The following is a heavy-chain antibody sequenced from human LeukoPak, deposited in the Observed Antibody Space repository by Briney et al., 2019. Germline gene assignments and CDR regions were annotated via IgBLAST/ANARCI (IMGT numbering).Heavy chain of an antibody. D-gene: IGHD5-24*01. CDR1: GFTFSNYA. V-gene: IGHV3-23*01. CDR2: ISGGGIST. Sequence: PGGSLRLSCAASGFTFSNYAISWVRQAPGKGLEWVSAISGGGISTYSADSVKGRFTISRDNSRNTLFLQMNSLRAEDTAIYYCARDLDDYNALPPFFQHWGQGTLVTVSS. CDR3: ARDLDDYNALPPFFQH. J-gene: IGHJ1*01.